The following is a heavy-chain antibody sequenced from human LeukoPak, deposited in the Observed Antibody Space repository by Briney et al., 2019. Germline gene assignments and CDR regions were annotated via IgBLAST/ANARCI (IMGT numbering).Heavy chain of an antibody. D-gene: IGHD3-3*01. CDR3: ARDLSTTYYDFWSGSKAVDY. Sequence: SVKVSCKASGGTFSSYAISWVRQAPGQGLEWMGGIIPIFGTANYAQKFQGRVTITTDESTSTAYMELRSLRSDDTAVYYCARDLSTTYYDFWSGSKAVDYWGQGTLVTVSS. J-gene: IGHJ4*02. V-gene: IGHV1-69*05. CDR2: IIPIFGTA. CDR1: GGTFSSYA.